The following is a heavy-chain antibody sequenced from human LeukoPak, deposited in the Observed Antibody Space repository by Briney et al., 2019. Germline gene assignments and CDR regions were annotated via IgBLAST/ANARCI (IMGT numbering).Heavy chain of an antibody. Sequence: AGGSLRLSCAASGFTFNFYTINWVRQAPGKGLEWVSSISGSSTYIHYADSVKGRFTISRDNAKNSVYLQMNSLRAEDTAVYYCARGPCTSCYVGEPFDIWGQGTMVTVSS. J-gene: IGHJ3*02. CDR1: GFTFNFYT. CDR3: ARGPCTSCYVGEPFDI. CDR2: ISGSSTYI. D-gene: IGHD2-2*01. V-gene: IGHV3-21*01.